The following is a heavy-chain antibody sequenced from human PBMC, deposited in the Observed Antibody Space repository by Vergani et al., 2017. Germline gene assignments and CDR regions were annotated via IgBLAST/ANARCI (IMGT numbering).Heavy chain of an antibody. Sequence: QVQLVQSGAEVKQPGSSVKVSCKASGGTFSSYAISWVRQAPGQGLEWMGGIIPIFGTANYAQKFQGRVTITADESTSTAYMELSSLRSEDTAVYYCARDRGGITMVRGAYEAYFDYWGQGTLVTVSS. CDR2: IIPIFGTA. CDR1: GGTFSSYA. CDR3: ARDRGGITMVRGAYEAYFDY. J-gene: IGHJ4*02. V-gene: IGHV1-69*12. D-gene: IGHD3-10*01.